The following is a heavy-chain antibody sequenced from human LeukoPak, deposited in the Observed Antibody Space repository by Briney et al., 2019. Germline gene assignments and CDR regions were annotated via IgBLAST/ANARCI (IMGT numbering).Heavy chain of an antibody. CDR1: GFTFSNYA. J-gene: IGHJ5*02. V-gene: IGHV3-23*01. CDR3: AKDQYSGSYYWFDP. Sequence: GGSLRLSCAASGFTFSNYAMSWVRQAPGKGLEWVSSISGSGGSTYYVDSVKGRFTISRDNSKNTLYLQVNSLRAEDTAVYYCAKDQYSGSYYWFDPWGQGTLVTVSS. D-gene: IGHD1-26*01. CDR2: ISGSGGST.